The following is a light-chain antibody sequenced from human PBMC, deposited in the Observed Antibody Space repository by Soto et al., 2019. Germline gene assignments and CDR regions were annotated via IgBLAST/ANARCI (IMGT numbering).Light chain of an antibody. CDR3: CSYTSGSTLVV. V-gene: IGLV2-14*03. CDR1: RSDVGGYNY. CDR2: DVS. J-gene: IGLJ2*01. Sequence: QSVLTQPASLSGAPGQSITISCAGNRSDVGGYNYVSWYQQHPGKAPKLIIHDVSNRPSGISNRFSGSKSGNTASLTISGLQAEDEADYFCCSYTSGSTLVVFGGGTKVTVL.